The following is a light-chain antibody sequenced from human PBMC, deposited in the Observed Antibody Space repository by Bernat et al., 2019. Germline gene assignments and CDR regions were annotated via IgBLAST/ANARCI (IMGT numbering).Light chain of an antibody. V-gene: IGKV1-39*01. J-gene: IGKJ4*01. CDR1: QSISSY. CDR2: AAS. Sequence: DIQMTQSPSSLSASVGDRVTITCRASQSISSYLNWYQQKPGKAPKLLIYAASSLQSGVPSRFSGSGSGTDFTLTISSLQPEDFATYYCKQSYSTLTFGGGTKVEIK. CDR3: KQSYSTLT.